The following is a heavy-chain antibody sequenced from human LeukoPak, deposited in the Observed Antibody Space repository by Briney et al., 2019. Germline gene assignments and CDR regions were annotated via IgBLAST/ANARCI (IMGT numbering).Heavy chain of an antibody. CDR3: ARDDRLLLDY. V-gene: IGHV4-31*03. CDR1: GGSISSGGNY. D-gene: IGHD3-22*01. Sequence: SETLSLTCTVSGGSISSGGNYWSWIRQHPGKGLEWIGYIYYSGSTYYNPSLKSRVTISVDTSKNQFSLKLSSVTAADTAVYYCARDDRLLLDYWGQGTLVTVSS. CDR2: IYYSGST. J-gene: IGHJ4*02.